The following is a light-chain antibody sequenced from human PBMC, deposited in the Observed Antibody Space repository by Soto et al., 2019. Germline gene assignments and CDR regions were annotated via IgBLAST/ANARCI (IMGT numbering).Light chain of an antibody. Sequence: ILVTQSPSILSMSPGERATLACRASQRVSSYFAWYQQKPGQSPRLLIYDASNRATGVPARFSCRWAGADSALTISNLGPKDFAVSYCHQRRYGPGPFGQGTKVDIK. J-gene: IGKJ1*01. V-gene: IGKV3-11*01. CDR1: QRVSSY. CDR3: HQRRYGPGP. CDR2: DAS.